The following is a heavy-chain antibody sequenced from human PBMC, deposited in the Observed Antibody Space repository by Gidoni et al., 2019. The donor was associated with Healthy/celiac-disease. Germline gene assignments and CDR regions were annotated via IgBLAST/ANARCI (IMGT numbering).Heavy chain of an antibody. J-gene: IGHJ3*02. CDR2: IKQDGSEK. V-gene: IGHV3-7*03. CDR3: ASSTHPNIVKDAFDI. Sequence: DVQLVESGGGLVQPGGSLRLSCAAPGFTFIRYWMIWVRQAPGKGLEWVANIKQDGSEKYYVDSVKGRFTISRDNAKNSLYLQMNSLRAEDTAVYYCASSTHPNIVKDAFDIWGQGTMVTVSS. CDR1: GFTFIRYW. D-gene: IGHD2-15*01.